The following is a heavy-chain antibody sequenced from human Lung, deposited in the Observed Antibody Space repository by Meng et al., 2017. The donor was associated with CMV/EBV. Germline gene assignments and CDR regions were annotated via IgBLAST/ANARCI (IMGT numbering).Heavy chain of an antibody. J-gene: IGHJ4*02. CDR2: ITSSDTYK. Sequence: GESLKISCAASGFTFSSYHMSLVRQAPGKGLELVSSITSSDTYKYYPDPLKGRFTISRDNARKLLYLQINNLRAEDTAVYYCAREFSSGYLYFDFGGQGALITVSS. CDR3: AREFSSGYLYFDF. D-gene: IGHD3-9*01. CDR1: GFTFSSYH. V-gene: IGHV3-21*01.